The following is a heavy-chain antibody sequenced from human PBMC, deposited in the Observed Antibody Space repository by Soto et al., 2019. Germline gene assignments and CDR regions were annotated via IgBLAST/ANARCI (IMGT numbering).Heavy chain of an antibody. J-gene: IGHJ4*02. D-gene: IGHD3-10*01. CDR1: GFTFSSYS. V-gene: IGHV3-21*01. CDR2: ISSSSSYI. Sequence: EVQLVESGGGLVKPGGSLRLSCAASGFTFSSYSMNWVRQAPGKGLEWVSSISSSSSYIYYADSVKGRFTISRDNAKNSLYLKMNSLRAEDTAVYYCARGGYGSGSYGYDYWGQGTLVTVSS. CDR3: ARGGYGSGSYGYDY.